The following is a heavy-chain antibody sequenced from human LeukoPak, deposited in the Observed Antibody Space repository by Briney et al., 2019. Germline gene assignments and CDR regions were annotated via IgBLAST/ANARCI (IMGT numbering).Heavy chain of an antibody. CDR1: GFTFSSYG. CDR3: AKINSSSWSNIDY. CDR2: ISYDGSNK. V-gene: IGHV3-30*18. Sequence: GGSLRLSCAASGFTFSSYGMHWVRQAPGKGLEWVAVISYDGSNKYYADSVKGRFTISRDNSKNTLYLQMNSLRAEDTAVYYCAKINSSSWSNIDYWGQGTLVTVSS. D-gene: IGHD6-13*01. J-gene: IGHJ4*02.